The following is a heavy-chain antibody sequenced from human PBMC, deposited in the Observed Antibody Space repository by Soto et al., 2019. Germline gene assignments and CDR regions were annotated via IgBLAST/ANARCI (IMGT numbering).Heavy chain of an antibody. D-gene: IGHD2-21*02. CDR1: GGSFSGYY. CDR3: ARAYCGGDCYYYFDY. V-gene: IGHV4-34*01. J-gene: IGHJ4*02. CDR2: INHSGST. Sequence: SETLSLTCAVYGGSFSGYYWSWIRQPPGKGLEWIGEINHSGSTNYNPSLKSRVTISVDTSKNQFSLKLSSVTAADTAVYYCARAYCGGDCYYYFDYWGQGILVTVSS.